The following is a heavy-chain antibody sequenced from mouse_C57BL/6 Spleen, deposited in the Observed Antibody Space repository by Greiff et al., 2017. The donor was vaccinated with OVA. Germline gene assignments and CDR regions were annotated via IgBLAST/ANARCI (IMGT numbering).Heavy chain of an antibody. D-gene: IGHD2-4*01. Sequence: EVQLVESGGDLVKPGGSLKLSCAASGFTFSSYGMSWVRQTPDKRLEWVATISSGGSYTYYPDSVKGRFTISRDNAKNTLYLQMSSLKSEDTAMYYCARGDYDYAMDYWGQGTSVTVSS. CDR1: GFTFSSYG. V-gene: IGHV5-6*01. J-gene: IGHJ4*01. CDR2: ISSGGSYT. CDR3: ARGDYDYAMDY.